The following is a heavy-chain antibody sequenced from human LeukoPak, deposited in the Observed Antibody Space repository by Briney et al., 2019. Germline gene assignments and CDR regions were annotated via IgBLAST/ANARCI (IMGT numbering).Heavy chain of an antibody. D-gene: IGHD2-15*01. V-gene: IGHV3-11*04. CDR1: GFTFSDYY. J-gene: IGHJ4*02. CDR2: ISSSGRTI. CDR3: AGPGAAYYLDY. Sequence: GGSLRLSCAASGFTFSDYYMSWIRQAPGKGLDWVSYISSSGRTIYYADSVKGRFTISRDNAKNSLYLQMNSLRAEDTAVYYCAGPGAAYYLDYWGQGTLVTVSS.